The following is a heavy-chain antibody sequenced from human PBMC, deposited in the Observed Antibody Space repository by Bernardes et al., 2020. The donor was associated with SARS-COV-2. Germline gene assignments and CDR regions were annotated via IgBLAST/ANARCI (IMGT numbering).Heavy chain of an antibody. CDR1: GYPISSGYY. V-gene: IGHV4-38-2*01. J-gene: IGHJ4*02. CDR2: IFHSGIT. D-gene: IGHD3-10*01. Sequence: SETLTLTCDVSGYPISSGYYWGWIRPPPGKGLEWTGIIFHSGITYYNPSLKSRFTLSVDTSKNQFSLKLQSVTAADTAVYYCAFRFGEFPYYFDFWGRGSLVTVSS. CDR3: AFRFGEFPYYFDF.